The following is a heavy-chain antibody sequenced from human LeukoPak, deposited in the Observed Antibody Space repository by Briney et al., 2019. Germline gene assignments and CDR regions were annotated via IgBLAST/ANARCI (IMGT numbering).Heavy chain of an antibody. CDR3: TRDPSGRSYGFVDY. CDR1: GFTLRSFG. D-gene: IGHD5-18*01. V-gene: IGHV3-30*02. Sequence: GGSLGLSCVVSGFTLRSFGMHWVRQAPGKGQEWVAFLHKDGSRDYYADSVKGRFTISRDTSKNTVYLQMNSLRVDDTAVYYCTRDPSGRSYGFVDYWGQGTLVTVSS. J-gene: IGHJ4*02. CDR2: LHKDGSRD.